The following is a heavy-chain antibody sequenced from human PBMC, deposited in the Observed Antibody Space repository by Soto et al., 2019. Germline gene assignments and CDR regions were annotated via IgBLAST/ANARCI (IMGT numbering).Heavy chain of an antibody. CDR2: ISYDGSNK. D-gene: IGHD6-19*01. Sequence: GGSLRLSCAASGFTFSSYAMHWVRQAPGKGLEWVAVISYDGSNKYYADSVKGRFTISRDNSKNTLYLQMNSLRAEDTAVYYCARDPFSGWYFDDWGQGTLVTVSS. CDR1: GFTFSSYA. V-gene: IGHV3-30-3*01. CDR3: ARDPFSGWYFDD. J-gene: IGHJ4*02.